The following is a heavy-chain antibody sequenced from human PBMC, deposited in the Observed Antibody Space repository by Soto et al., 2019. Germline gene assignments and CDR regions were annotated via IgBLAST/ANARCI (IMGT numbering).Heavy chain of an antibody. D-gene: IGHD3-3*01. CDR3: ARSVILTRGSYKGLIRLHYFDT. J-gene: IGHJ4*02. CDR1: GGSISSGFYY. CDR2: IYYSGST. V-gene: IGHV4-61*05. Sequence: PSETLSLTCAVSGGSISSGFYYWCWIRQPPGKGLEWIGYIYYSGSTNYNPSLKSRVTLSLDESKNEFSLNVNSVTAADTAVYYCARSVILTRGSYKGLIRLHYFDTWGPGTLVTV.